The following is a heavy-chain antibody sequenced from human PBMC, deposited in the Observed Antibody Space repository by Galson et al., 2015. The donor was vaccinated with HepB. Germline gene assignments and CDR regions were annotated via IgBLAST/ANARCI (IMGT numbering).Heavy chain of an antibody. CDR1: GFTFTSYS. CDR3: TRDCHPWEPAYCFQY. V-gene: IGHV3-30*04. CDR2: ISFDGLNK. Sequence: SLRLSCAASGFTFTSYSFHWVRQAPGKGLEWVALISFDGLNKYFAESVQGRFTISRDNSNNTLYLQLSGLRAEDTAIYYCTRDCHPWEPAYCFQYWGQGTLVSVSS. D-gene: IGHD1-26*01. J-gene: IGHJ4*02.